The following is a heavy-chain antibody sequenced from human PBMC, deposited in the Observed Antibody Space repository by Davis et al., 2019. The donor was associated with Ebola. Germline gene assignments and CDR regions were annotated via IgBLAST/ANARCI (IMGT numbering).Heavy chain of an antibody. V-gene: IGHV3-23*01. CDR3: AKNGGGTTTRFIGS. CDR2: ISGSGITT. CDR1: GFSVSESY. Sequence: GGSLRLSCAAFGFSVSESYMTWVRQAPGKGLEWVSAISGSGITTYYADSVEGRFTISRDNSKNKLYLQMNSLRAEDAAVYYCAKNGGGTTTRFIGSWGQGTLVTVSS. D-gene: IGHD3-10*01. J-gene: IGHJ4*02.